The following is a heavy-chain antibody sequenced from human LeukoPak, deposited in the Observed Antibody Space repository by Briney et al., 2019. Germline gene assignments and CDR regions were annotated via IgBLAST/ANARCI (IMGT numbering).Heavy chain of an antibody. Sequence: SETLSLTCTVSGDSMSRYYWSWIRQSPGKGLEWIGYIHNSGSTDCHPSLKSRVTLSVDTSKNQFSLKLTSVTAADTAVYYCARAPLGGGAFDIWGQGTMVTVSS. CDR1: GDSMSRYY. J-gene: IGHJ3*02. V-gene: IGHV4-59*01. D-gene: IGHD3-16*01. CDR2: IHNSGST. CDR3: ARAPLGGGAFDI.